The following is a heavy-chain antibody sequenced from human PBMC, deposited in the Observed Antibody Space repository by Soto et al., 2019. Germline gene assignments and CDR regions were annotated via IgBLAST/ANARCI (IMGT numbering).Heavy chain of an antibody. V-gene: IGHV3-11*01. CDR2: ISNSGGVT. Sequence: GGSLRLSCAASGFTFSDYYMSWIRQAPGKGLEWVSYISNSGGVTYYADSVKGRFTISRDNAENSVYLQLNTLRVEDTAVYYCARRARPDYWGQGTQVTSPQ. CDR1: GFTFSDYY. CDR3: ARRARPDY. J-gene: IGHJ4*02.